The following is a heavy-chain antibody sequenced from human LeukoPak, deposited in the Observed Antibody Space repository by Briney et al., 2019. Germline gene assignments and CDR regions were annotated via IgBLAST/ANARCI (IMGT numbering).Heavy chain of an antibody. CDR1: GFTFSSYA. D-gene: IGHD1-1*01. CDR2: ISGSDGST. V-gene: IGHV3-23*01. J-gene: IGHJ4*02. CDR3: ATQNWNDGADY. Sequence: GGSLRLSCAASGFTFSSYAMSWVRQAPGKGLEWVSAISGSDGSTYYADSVKGRFTISRDNSKNTLYLQMNSLRAEDTAVYYCATQNWNDGADYWGQGTLVTVSS.